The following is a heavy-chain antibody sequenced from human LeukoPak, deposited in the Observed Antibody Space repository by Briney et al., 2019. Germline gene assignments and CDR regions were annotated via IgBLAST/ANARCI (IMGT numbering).Heavy chain of an antibody. Sequence: PGGSLRLSCAASGFTFSSYGMSWVRQAPGKGLEWVSAISGSGGSTYYADSVKGRFTISRDNSKNTLYLQMNSLRAEDTAVYYCASRAVVDTATVGVRGYYMDVWGKGTTVTISS. J-gene: IGHJ6*03. D-gene: IGHD5-18*01. CDR3: ASRAVVDTATVGVRGYYMDV. CDR2: ISGSGGST. CDR1: GFTFSSYG. V-gene: IGHV3-23*01.